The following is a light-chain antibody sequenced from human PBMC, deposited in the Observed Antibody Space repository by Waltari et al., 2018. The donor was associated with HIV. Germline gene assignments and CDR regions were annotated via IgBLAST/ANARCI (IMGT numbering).Light chain of an antibody. CDR3: QQYNSYPWT. V-gene: IGKV1-5*03. Sequence: DIQMTQSPSTLSASAGDGVTITCRASQSVSTWLAWYQQKPGKAPKLLVYKASSLESGVPSRFSGSGSGTEFSLTISSLQPDDFATYYCQQYNSYPWTFGQGAKVEIE. J-gene: IGKJ1*01. CDR1: QSVSTW. CDR2: KAS.